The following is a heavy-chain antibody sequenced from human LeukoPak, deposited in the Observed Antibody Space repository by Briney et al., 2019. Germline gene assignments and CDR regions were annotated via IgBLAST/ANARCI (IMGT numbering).Heavy chain of an antibody. CDR3: ARRRWDSYGYIFDY. V-gene: IGHV4-59*08. J-gene: IGHJ4*02. CDR2: IYYSGST. Sequence: TSETLSRTCTVSGCSISSYHWSWLRQPPGKGREWMGYIYYSGSTNYNPSLKSRVTISVDTSKNQFSLKLSSVTAADTAVYYCARRRWDSYGYIFDYWGQGTLVTVSS. D-gene: IGHD5-18*01. CDR1: GCSISSYH.